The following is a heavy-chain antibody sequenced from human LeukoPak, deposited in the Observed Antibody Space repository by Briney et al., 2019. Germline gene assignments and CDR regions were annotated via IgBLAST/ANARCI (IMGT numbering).Heavy chain of an antibody. J-gene: IGHJ5*02. V-gene: IGHV1-2*02. CDR3: AGRSGSYSYNWFDP. Sequence: GASVTVSCKASGYTFTGYYMHWVRQAPGQGLEWMGWINPNSGGTNYAQKFQGRVTMTRDTSLSTAYMELSRLRSDDTAVYYCAGRSGSYSYNWFDPWGQGTLVTVSS. CDR2: INPNSGGT. CDR1: GYTFTGYY. D-gene: IGHD1-26*01.